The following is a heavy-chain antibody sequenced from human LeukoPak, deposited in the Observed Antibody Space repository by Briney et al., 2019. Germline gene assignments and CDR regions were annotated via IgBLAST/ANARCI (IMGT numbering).Heavy chain of an antibody. CDR3: ARDSSYITSSGYYYYGMDV. CDR1: GGSISSGGYY. J-gene: IGHJ6*02. CDR2: IYYSGST. D-gene: IGHD6-6*01. Sequence: SETLSLTCTVSGGSISSGGYYWSWIRQHPGKGLEWIGYIYYSGSTYYNPSLKSRVTISVDTSKNQFSLKLTSVTAADTAVYYCARDSSYITSSGYYYYGMDVWGQGTTVTVSS. V-gene: IGHV4-31*03.